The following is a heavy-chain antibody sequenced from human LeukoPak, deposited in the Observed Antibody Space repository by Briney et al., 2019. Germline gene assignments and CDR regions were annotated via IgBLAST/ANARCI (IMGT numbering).Heavy chain of an antibody. Sequence: GGSLRLSCAASEKYWMHWVRQAPGKGLVWVSDINSDGSWTSYADSVKGRFTISKDNAKNTVYLQMNKLRAEDTAVYYCVSFYEAYWGRGTLATVSS. CDR3: VSFYEAY. V-gene: IGHV3-74*01. CDR1: EKYW. CDR2: INSDGSWT. D-gene: IGHD2/OR15-2a*01. J-gene: IGHJ4*02.